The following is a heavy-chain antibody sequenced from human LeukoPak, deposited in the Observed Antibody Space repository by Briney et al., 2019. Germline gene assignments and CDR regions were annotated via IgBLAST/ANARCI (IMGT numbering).Heavy chain of an antibody. V-gene: IGHV3-48*03. CDR2: ISSSGSTI. CDR3: ARDFAVAGLFFDY. Sequence: GRSLRLSCAASGFTFSSYEMNWVRQAPGKGLEWVSYISSSGSTIYYADSVKGRFTISRDNAKNSLYLQMNSLRAEDTAVYYCARDFAVAGLFFDYWGQGTLVTVSS. CDR1: GFTFSSYE. D-gene: IGHD6-19*01. J-gene: IGHJ4*02.